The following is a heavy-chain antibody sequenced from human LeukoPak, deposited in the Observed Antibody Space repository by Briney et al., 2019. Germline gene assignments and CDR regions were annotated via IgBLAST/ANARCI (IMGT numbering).Heavy chain of an antibody. J-gene: IGHJ3*02. D-gene: IGHD3-10*01. Sequence: PSETLSLTCTVSGGSISDWYWSWIRQPPGKRLEWMGYIDDTGNTAYNPSLESRVAISLDMSKNQFYLTLTSMTAADAAVYYCARGVPDYNVEIWGQGTMVTVSS. CDR3: ARGVPDYNVEI. CDR2: IDDTGNT. CDR1: GGSISDWY. V-gene: IGHV4-59*01.